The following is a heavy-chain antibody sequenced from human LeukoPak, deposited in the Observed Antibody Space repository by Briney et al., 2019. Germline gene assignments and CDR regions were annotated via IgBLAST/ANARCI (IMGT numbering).Heavy chain of an antibody. Sequence: GGSLRHSCAASGFTFNSYAMHWVREAPGKGLEWVAVISYDGSNKYYADSVKGRFTISRDNSKNTLYLQMNSLRAEDTAVYYCARGRPTTQTLLAVAGTGFDYWGQGTLVTVSS. V-gene: IGHV3-30*01. CDR2: ISYDGSNK. CDR1: GFTFNSYA. J-gene: IGHJ4*02. CDR3: ARGRPTTQTLLAVAGTGFDY. D-gene: IGHD6-19*01.